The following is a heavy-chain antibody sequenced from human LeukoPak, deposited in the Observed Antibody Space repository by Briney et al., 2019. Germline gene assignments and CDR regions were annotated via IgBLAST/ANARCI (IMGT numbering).Heavy chain of an antibody. CDR3: GKDPNGDYVGAFDM. CDR2: ISASGGRT. V-gene: IGHV3-23*01. J-gene: IGHJ3*02. CDR1: GFTLRSYA. D-gene: IGHD4-17*01. Sequence: PGGSLRLSCAASGFTLRSYAMSWVRQAPGKGPQWVSGISASGGRTYYADSVKGRFTISRDTSRNTLYLQMDSLRADDTAVYYCGKDPNGDYVGAFDMWGQGTTLTVSS.